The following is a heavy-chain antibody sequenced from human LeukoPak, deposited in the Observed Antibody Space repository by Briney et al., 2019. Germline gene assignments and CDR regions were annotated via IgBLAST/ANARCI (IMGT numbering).Heavy chain of an antibody. CDR3: ARGTSAGGPISPFDF. Sequence: GGSLRLSCVASGFTFSKNWMHWVRQAPGKGLVWVSRIQGDGSNTNYADSVKGRFSISRDNAKNTVYLQMNSLRAEDTGIYYCARGTSAGGPISPFDFWGQGAVVTVSS. V-gene: IGHV3-74*01. J-gene: IGHJ4*02. D-gene: IGHD6-13*01. CDR1: GFTFSKNW. CDR2: IQGDGSNT.